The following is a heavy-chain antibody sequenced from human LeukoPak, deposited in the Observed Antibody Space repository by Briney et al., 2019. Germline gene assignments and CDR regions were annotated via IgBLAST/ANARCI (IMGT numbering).Heavy chain of an antibody. J-gene: IGHJ4*02. CDR3: AREGCSGGSCYPYLFDY. D-gene: IGHD2-15*01. CDR1: GGSVSSGSYY. V-gene: IGHV4-61*01. CDR2: IYYSGST. Sequence: SETLSLTCTVSGGSVSSGSYYWSWIRQPPGKGLEWIGYIYYSGSTNYNPSLKSRVTTSVDTSKNQFSLKLSSVTAADTAVYYCAREGCSGGSCYPYLFDYWGQGTLVTVSS.